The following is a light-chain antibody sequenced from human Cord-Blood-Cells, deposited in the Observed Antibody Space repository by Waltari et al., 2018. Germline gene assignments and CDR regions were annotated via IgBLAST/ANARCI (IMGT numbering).Light chain of an antibody. CDR1: SSDVGVYNY. Sequence: QSALTQPRSVSGSPGQSVTISCTGTSSDVGVYNYVSWYQQHPGKAPKLMIYDVSKRPSGVPDRFSGSKSGNTASLTISGLQAEDEADYYCCSYAGSYDVVFGGGTKLTVL. V-gene: IGLV2-11*01. CDR2: DVS. CDR3: CSYAGSYDVV. J-gene: IGLJ2*01.